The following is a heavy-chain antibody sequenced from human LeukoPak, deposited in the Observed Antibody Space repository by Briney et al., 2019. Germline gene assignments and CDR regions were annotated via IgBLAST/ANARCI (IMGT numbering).Heavy chain of an antibody. CDR2: INPNSGGT. J-gene: IGHJ4*02. CDR1: GYTFTGYY. CDR3: ARVSVEYCSSTSCYARPFDY. Sequence: GASVKVSCKASGYTFTGYYMHWVRQAPGQGLEWMGWINPNSGGTNYAQKFQGRVTITRDTSISTAYMELSRLRSDDTAVYYCARVSVEYCSSTSCYARPFDYWGQGTLVTVSS. D-gene: IGHD2-2*01. V-gene: IGHV1-2*02.